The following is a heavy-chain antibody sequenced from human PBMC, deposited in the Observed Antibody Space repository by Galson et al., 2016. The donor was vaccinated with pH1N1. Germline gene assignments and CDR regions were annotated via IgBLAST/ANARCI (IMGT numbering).Heavy chain of an antibody. CDR1: GSDFSNFW. J-gene: IGHJ6*02. D-gene: IGHD3-16*01. CDR3: ARGSPFGIFFGMDV. V-gene: IGHV5-51*03. CDR2: IYPGDSDT. Sequence: QSGAEVTQSGESLQISCKSSGSDFSNFWIGWVRQVPGKGLEWMGIIYPGDSDTRYSPSFQGLVTISVDKSISTAYLQWSSLKASDTAMYFCARGSPFGIFFGMDVWGQGTTVTVAS.